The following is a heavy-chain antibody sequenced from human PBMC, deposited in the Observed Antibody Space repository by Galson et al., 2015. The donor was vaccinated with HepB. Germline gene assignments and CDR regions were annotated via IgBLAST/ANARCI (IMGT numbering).Heavy chain of an antibody. V-gene: IGHV6-1*01. CDR1: GDSVSSYTVA. Sequence: CAISGDSVSSYTVAWNWIRQSPSRGLEWLGRTYYRSKWYTDYAVSVKSRITIYPDTSENQFSLQFNSVTPEDTAVYYCARGVPTRGEEFDYWGQGTLVTVSS. CDR3: ARGVPTRGEEFDY. J-gene: IGHJ4*02. CDR2: TYYRSKWYT. D-gene: IGHD1-1*01.